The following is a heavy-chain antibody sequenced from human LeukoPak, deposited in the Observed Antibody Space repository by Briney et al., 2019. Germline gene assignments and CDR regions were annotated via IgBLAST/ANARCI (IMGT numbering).Heavy chain of an antibody. J-gene: IGHJ4*02. D-gene: IGHD3-3*01. Sequence: SVKVSCKASGGSFSSYAISWVRQAHGPGLEWMGRIIPIFGTANYAQKFQGRVTITTDESTSTAYMELSSLRSEDTAVYYCARGYYDFGYFDYWGQGTLVTVSS. CDR3: ARGYYDFGYFDY. CDR1: GGSFSSYA. V-gene: IGHV1-69*05. CDR2: IIPIFGTA.